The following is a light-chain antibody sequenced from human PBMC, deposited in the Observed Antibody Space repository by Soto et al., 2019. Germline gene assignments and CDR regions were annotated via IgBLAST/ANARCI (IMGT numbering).Light chain of an antibody. J-gene: IGLJ2*01. CDR2: RNN. V-gene: IGLV1-40*01. CDR3: QSFDRSLAAL. CDR1: GATYD. Sequence: QSVLTQPPSVSGAPGQRVTISCSGATYDVHWYQQLPGSAPKLLIHRNNFRPSGVPDRFSGTKSGASASLAITGLQAEDEADYYCQSFDRSLAALFGGGTQLTVL.